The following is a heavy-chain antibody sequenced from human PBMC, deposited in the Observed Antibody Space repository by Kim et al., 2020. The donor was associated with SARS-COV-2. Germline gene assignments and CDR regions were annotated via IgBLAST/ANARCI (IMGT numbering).Heavy chain of an antibody. J-gene: IGHJ4*02. V-gene: IGHV4-34*01. CDR1: GGSFSGYY. CDR3: ARQHLTFGGVIVVAGGYFDY. D-gene: IGHD3-16*02. CDR2: INHSGST. Sequence: SETLSLTCAVYGGSFSGYYWSWIRQPPGKGLEWIGEINHSGSTNYNPSLKSRVTISVDTSKNQFSLKLSSVTAADTAVYYCARQHLTFGGVIVVAGGYFDYWGQGTLVTVSS.